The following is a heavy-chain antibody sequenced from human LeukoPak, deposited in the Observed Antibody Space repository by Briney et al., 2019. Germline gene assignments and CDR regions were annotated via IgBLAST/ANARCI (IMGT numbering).Heavy chain of an antibody. D-gene: IGHD2-2*01. J-gene: IGHJ5*02. CDR1: GYSFTSYW. V-gene: IGHV5-51*01. CDR3: ARQRVVPAAIHGWFDP. Sequence: GESLKISCKGSGYSFTSYWIGWVRQMPGKGLEWMGIIYPGDSDTRYSPSFQGQVTISADKSISTAYLQWSSLKASDTAMYYCARQRVVPAAIHGWFDPWGQGTLVTVSS. CDR2: IYPGDSDT.